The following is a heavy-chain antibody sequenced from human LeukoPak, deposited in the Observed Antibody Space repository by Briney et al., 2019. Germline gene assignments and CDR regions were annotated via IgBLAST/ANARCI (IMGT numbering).Heavy chain of an antibody. CDR1: GFTFSTYA. J-gene: IGHJ2*01. CDR3: ARDDDYGDYSDWYFDL. V-gene: IGHV3-30*04. CDR2: ISFDGGNK. Sequence: PGGSLRLSCAASGFTFSTYAMHWVRQAPGKGLEWVAVISFDGGNKYYADSVKGRFTISRDSSKNTLYLQMNSLRAEDTAVYYCARDDDYGDYSDWYFDLWGRGTLVTVSS. D-gene: IGHD4-17*01.